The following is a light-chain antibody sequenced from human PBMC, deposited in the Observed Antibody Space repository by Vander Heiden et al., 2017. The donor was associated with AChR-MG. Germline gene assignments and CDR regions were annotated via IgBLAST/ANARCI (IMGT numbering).Light chain of an antibody. J-gene: IGLJ2*01. CDR3: QSGDSTNTYVV. V-gene: IGLV3-25*03. CDR2: KDT. Sequence: YELTQPPSVSVSPGQTAEITCSSDTLSRQYTYWYQQKPGQAPVLVISKDTKRPSGIPDRFSGSTSGTTVTMTISGVQAEDEADYYCQSGDSTNTYVVFGGGTKLTVV. CDR1: TLSRQY.